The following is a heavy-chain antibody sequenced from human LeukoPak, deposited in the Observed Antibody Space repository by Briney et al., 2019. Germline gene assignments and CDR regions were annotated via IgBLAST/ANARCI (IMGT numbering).Heavy chain of an antibody. Sequence: GASVKVSCKASGYTFTGYDINWVRQATGQGLEWMGWMNPNSGNTGYAQKFQGRVTITRNTSISTAYMELSSLRSEDTAVYYRARGFYCSSTSCYCWFDPWGQGTLVTVSS. CDR3: ARGFYCSSTSCYCWFDP. CDR2: MNPNSGNT. J-gene: IGHJ5*02. D-gene: IGHD2-2*01. CDR1: GYTFTGYD. V-gene: IGHV1-8*03.